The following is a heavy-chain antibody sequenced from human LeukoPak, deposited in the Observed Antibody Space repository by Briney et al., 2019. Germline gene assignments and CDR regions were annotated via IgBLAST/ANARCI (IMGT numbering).Heavy chain of an antibody. CDR3: ARDFYASGFYFWFDP. Sequence: KSSETPSLTCTVSGGYTGSHYWSWIRQPAGKGLEWIGRISPSGTTHYNPSLGSRVTMSVDTSKNYFSLRLSSVSAADTAVYYCARDFYASGFYFWFDPWGQGILVTVSS. V-gene: IGHV4-4*07. CDR2: ISPSGTT. CDR1: GGYTGSHY. J-gene: IGHJ5*02. D-gene: IGHD2/OR15-2a*01.